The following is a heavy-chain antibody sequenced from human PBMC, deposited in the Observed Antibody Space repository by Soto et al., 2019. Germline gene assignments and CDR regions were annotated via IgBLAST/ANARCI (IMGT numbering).Heavy chain of an antibody. V-gene: IGHV4-39*01. Sequence: QLQLQESGPGLVKPSETLSLTCTVSGGSISSSSYYWGWIRQPPGKGLEWIGSIYYSGSTYYNPSLKSRVTISGDTSKNQFSLKLSSVTAADTAVYYCARHPRRSGWGPHFDYWGQGTLVTVSS. CDR3: ARHPRRSGWGPHFDY. J-gene: IGHJ4*02. CDR2: IYYSGST. D-gene: IGHD7-27*01. CDR1: GGSISSSSYY.